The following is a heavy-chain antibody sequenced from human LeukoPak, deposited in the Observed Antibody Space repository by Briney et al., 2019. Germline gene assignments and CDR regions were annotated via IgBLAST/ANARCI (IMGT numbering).Heavy chain of an antibody. D-gene: IGHD4-17*01. Sequence: SVKVSCKASGGTFSSYAISWVRQAPGQGLEWMGGIIPIFGTANYAQKFQGRVTITADESTSTAYMELSSLRSEYTAVYYCARLAYGDFPFDYWGQGTLVTVSS. CDR2: IIPIFGTA. CDR1: GGTFSSYA. J-gene: IGHJ4*02. V-gene: IGHV1-69*13. CDR3: ARLAYGDFPFDY.